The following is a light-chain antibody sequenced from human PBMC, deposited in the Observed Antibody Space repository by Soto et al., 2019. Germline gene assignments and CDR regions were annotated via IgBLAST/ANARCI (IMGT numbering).Light chain of an antibody. V-gene: IGKV3-15*01. J-gene: IGKJ5*01. CDR3: QQYNQWPPIT. Sequence: ESVLTQSPGTLSLSPGERATLSCRAGQSVSSSYLAWYQQKPGQAPRLLIYGASTRATGISARFSGSGSGTEFTLTISGLQSEDFAVYYCQQYNQWPPITFGQGTRLEIK. CDR1: QSVSSSY. CDR2: GAS.